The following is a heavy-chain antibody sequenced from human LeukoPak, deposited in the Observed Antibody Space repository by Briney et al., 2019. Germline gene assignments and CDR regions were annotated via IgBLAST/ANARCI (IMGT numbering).Heavy chain of an antibody. CDR3: ARRGYSSSDY. Sequence: PSETLSLTCAVSGYSISSGYYWGWIRQPPGKGLEWIGSIYHSGSTYYNPSLKNRVTISVDTSKNQFSLKLSSVTAADTAVYYCARRGYSSSDYWGQGTLVTVSS. CDR2: IYHSGST. V-gene: IGHV4-38-2*01. D-gene: IGHD5-18*01. CDR1: GYSISSGYY. J-gene: IGHJ4*02.